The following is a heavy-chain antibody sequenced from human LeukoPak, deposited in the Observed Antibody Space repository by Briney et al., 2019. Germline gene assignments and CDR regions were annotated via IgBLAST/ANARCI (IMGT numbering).Heavy chain of an antibody. V-gene: IGHV4-39*01. D-gene: IGHD2-8*01. CDR2: IYYSGST. J-gene: IGHJ4*02. CDR1: GGSISSSSYY. CDR3: ARGRVDIVLMVYATYDY. Sequence: ASETLSLTCTVSGGSISSSSYYWGWIRQPPGKGLEWIGSIYYSGSTYYNPSLKSRVTISVDTSKNQFSLKLSSVTAADTAVYYCARGRVDIVLMVYATYDYWGQGTLVTVSS.